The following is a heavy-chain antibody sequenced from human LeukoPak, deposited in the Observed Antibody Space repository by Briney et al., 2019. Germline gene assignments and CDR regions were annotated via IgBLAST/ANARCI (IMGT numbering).Heavy chain of an antibody. V-gene: IGHV1-46*01. Sequence: ASVKVSCKASGYTFTSYYMHWVRQAPGEGGEWMGIINPTGGSTSYAQKFQGRVTITADESTSTAYMELSSLRSEDTAVYYCARGNDGSGSPSYYFYYMDVWGKGTTVTIAS. D-gene: IGHD3-10*01. J-gene: IGHJ6*03. CDR2: INPTGGST. CDR1: GYTFTSYY. CDR3: ARGNDGSGSPSYYFYYMDV.